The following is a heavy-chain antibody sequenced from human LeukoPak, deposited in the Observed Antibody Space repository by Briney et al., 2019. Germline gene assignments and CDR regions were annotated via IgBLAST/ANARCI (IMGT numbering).Heavy chain of an antibody. CDR3: ARDQHDHVWGSYRPYFDY. D-gene: IGHD3-16*02. CDR2: INPYNGNT. Sequence: ASLKVSCKASGYTFTNYGISWVRQAPGQGLEWMGNINPYNGNTNYAQNLQGRVTMTTDTSTNTAYMELRSLRSDDTAVYYCARDQHDHVWGSYRPYFDYWGQGTLVTVSS. J-gene: IGHJ4*02. V-gene: IGHV1-18*01. CDR1: GYTFTNYG.